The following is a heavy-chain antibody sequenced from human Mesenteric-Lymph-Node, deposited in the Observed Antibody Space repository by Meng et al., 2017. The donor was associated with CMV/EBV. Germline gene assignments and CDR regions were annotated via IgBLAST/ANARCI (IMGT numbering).Heavy chain of an antibody. J-gene: IGHJ5*02. V-gene: IGHV1-69*10. CDR3: AARGGGTFWWFDP. D-gene: IGHD3-3*01. Sequence: CKASGGTFSSSAMTWVRQAPGQGLEWVGGIFPMRDIRNYAQKFQGRVTITADKSTSTVYMELSSLRPEDTAVYYCAARGGGTFWWFDPWGQGTLVTVSS. CDR1: GGTFSSSA. CDR2: IFPMRDIR.